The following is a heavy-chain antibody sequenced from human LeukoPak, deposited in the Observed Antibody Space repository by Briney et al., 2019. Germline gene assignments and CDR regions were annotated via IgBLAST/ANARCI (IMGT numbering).Heavy chain of an antibody. V-gene: IGHV1-2*02. CDR1: GYTFTGYY. Sequence: ASVKVSCKASGYTFTGYYMHWVRQAPGQGLEWMGWINPNSGGTNYAQKFQGRVTMTRDTPISTAYMELSRLRSDDTAVYYCARVLVGLGMEFDPWGQGTLVTVSS. D-gene: IGHD3-3*01. CDR2: INPNSGGT. CDR3: ARVLVGLGMEFDP. J-gene: IGHJ5*02.